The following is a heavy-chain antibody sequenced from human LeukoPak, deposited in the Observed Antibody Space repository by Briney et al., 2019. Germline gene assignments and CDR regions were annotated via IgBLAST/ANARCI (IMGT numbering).Heavy chain of an antibody. Sequence: SETLSLTCTVSGGSISGYYWSWIRQSPGKGLVWIGYIYYSGSTNYNPSLKSRVTISVDTSKNQFSLKLSSVTAADTAVYYCARDRDYGDYSAFDYWGQGTLVTVSS. CDR3: ARDRDYGDYSAFDY. V-gene: IGHV4-59*01. D-gene: IGHD4-17*01. CDR2: IYYSGST. J-gene: IGHJ4*02. CDR1: GGSISGYY.